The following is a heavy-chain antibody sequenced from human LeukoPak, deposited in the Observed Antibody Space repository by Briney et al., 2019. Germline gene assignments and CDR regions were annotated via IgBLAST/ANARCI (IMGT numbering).Heavy chain of an antibody. CDR3: AAHRYSGIYPYYFDY. CDR2: IRGDGSST. D-gene: IGHD1-26*01. CDR1: GFTFTNYA. V-gene: IGHV3-23*01. Sequence: GGSLRLSCAASGFTFTNYAMSWVRQAPGKGLEWVSVIRGDGSSTYYADSMKGRFTISRDNSKNTLYLPMNSLRAEDTALYYCAAHRYSGIYPYYFDYWGQGALVTVSS. J-gene: IGHJ4*02.